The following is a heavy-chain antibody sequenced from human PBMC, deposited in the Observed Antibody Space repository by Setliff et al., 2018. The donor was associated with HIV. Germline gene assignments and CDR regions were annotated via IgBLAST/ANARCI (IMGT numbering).Heavy chain of an antibody. CDR2: IYTSGST. V-gene: IGHV4-4*08. D-gene: IGHD2-21*02. J-gene: IGHJ4*02. Sequence: PSETLSLTCTVSGGSISGYYWSWIRQPPGKGLEWIGYIYTSGSTNYNPSLKNRVTISVDTSKNTFSLKLSSVAAADTAVYYCAICGGDCYSLDYWGQGTLVTV. CDR3: AICGGDCYSLDY. CDR1: GGSISGYY.